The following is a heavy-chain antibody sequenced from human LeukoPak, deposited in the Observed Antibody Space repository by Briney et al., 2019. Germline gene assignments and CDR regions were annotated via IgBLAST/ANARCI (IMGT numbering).Heavy chain of an antibody. CDR1: GGSFSHSY. Sequence: PSETLSLTCAVYGGSFSHSYWNWVRQPPGKGLEWIGEINHSGISSYKPSLSSRVTMSQDTSKNHFSLKLASVAAADTAVYYCVRGPDHAKVGYWGQGTPVTASS. V-gene: IGHV4-34*01. J-gene: IGHJ4*02. D-gene: IGHD1-14*01. CDR2: INHSGIS. CDR3: VRGPDHAKVGY.